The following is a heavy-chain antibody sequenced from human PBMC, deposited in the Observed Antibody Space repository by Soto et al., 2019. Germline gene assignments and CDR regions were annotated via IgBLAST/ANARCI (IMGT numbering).Heavy chain of an antibody. Sequence: EPQLLESGGGLGHPGGSLRLSCAASGFTFSSYAMSWVRQATGKGLEWVADISGSGVSTYYADSVRGRSTISRDNSKKTVDLQMNSLRAEDTAVYYCAKFYCISTMCQAPAAKSTGGFEIWGQGTLVTVSS. CDR3: AKFYCISTMCQAPAAKSTGGFEI. J-gene: IGHJ3*02. CDR1: GFTFSSYA. CDR2: ISGSGVST. V-gene: IGHV3-23*01. D-gene: IGHD2-2*01.